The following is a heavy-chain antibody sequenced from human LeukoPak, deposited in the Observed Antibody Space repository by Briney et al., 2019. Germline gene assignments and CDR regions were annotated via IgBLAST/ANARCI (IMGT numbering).Heavy chain of an antibody. Sequence: PSQTLSLTCTVSGGSISSGSYYWSWIRQPAGKGLEWIGRIYTSGSTNYNPSLKSRVTISVDTSKNQFSLKLSSVTAADTAVYYCATSPRGYNNWFDPWGQGTLVTVSS. CDR2: IYTSGST. V-gene: IGHV4-61*02. D-gene: IGHD6-25*01. J-gene: IGHJ5*02. CDR1: GGSISSGSYY. CDR3: ATSPRGYNNWFDP.